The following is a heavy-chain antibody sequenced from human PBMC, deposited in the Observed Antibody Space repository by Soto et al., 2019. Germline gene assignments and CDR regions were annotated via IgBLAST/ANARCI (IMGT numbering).Heavy chain of an antibody. CDR1: GFTFSSYG. Sequence: QVQLVESGGGVVQPGRSLRLSCAASGFTFSSYGMHWVRQAPGKGLEWVAVIWYDGSNKYYADSVKGRFTISRDNXKXTXXLQMNSLRAEDTAVYYCARDRIVATIGPPGGGMDVWGQGTTVTVSS. J-gene: IGHJ6*02. CDR3: ARDRIVATIGPPGGGMDV. V-gene: IGHV3-33*01. D-gene: IGHD5-12*01. CDR2: IWYDGSNK.